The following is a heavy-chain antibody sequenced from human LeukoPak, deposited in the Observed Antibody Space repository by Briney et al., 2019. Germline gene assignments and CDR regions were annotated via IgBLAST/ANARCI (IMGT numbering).Heavy chain of an antibody. J-gene: IGHJ4*02. Sequence: GGSLRLSCAASGFTFSNAWMSWVRQAPGKGLEWVGRIKSKTDGGTTDYAAPVKGRFTSSRDDTKNTLYLQRNSLKTEDTALYYCTTPTRAQNTFDYWGQGTLVTVSS. CDR3: TTPTRAQNTFDY. CDR2: IKSKTDGGTT. V-gene: IGHV3-15*01. CDR1: GFTFSNAW.